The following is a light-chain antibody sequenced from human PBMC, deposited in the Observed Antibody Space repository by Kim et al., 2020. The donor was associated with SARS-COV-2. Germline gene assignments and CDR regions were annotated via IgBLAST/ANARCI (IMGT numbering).Light chain of an antibody. V-gene: IGKV3-15*01. J-gene: IGKJ1*01. CDR2: DAT. CDR3: QQSNNWPPLT. CDR1: QNIKNR. Sequence: STGERDHLSGRASQNIKNRLVWYQHKPGQAPRLLIYDATTRATGIPARFIGSGSETDFTLTISNLQSEDFAVYYCQQSNNWPPLTFGQGTKVDIK.